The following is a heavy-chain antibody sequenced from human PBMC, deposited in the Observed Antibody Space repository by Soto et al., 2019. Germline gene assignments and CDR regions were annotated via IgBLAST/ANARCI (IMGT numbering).Heavy chain of an antibody. J-gene: IGHJ5*02. Sequence: ASVKVSCKASGYTFTSYGISWVRQAPGQGLERKGWISAYNGNTNYARKLQGRVTMTTDTSTSTVYMELRSLRSDDTAVYYCARDREWLFDAWGQGTLVTVYS. CDR2: ISAYNGNT. D-gene: IGHD3-3*01. V-gene: IGHV1-18*01. CDR1: GYTFTSYG. CDR3: ARDREWLFDA.